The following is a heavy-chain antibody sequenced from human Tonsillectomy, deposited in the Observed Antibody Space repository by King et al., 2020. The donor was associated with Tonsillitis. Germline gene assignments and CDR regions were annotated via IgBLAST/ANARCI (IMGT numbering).Heavy chain of an antibody. J-gene: IGHJ5*02. CDR2: IYSGGST. CDR3: ARDLVDYGWFDR. D-gene: IGHD4-17*01. V-gene: IGHV3-66*01. Sequence: VQLVESGGGLVQPGGSLRLSCAASGFTVSSSYLNWVRQAPGKGLEWVSVIYSGGSTYYADSVKGRFTISRDNSKNTLYLQMNSLRAEDTAVYYCARDLVDYGWFDRWGQGTLVTVSA. CDR1: GFTVSSSY.